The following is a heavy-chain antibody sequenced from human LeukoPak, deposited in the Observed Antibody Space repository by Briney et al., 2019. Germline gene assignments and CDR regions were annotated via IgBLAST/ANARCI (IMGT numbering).Heavy chain of an antibody. CDR3: ARDGGWSNWFDP. CDR1: GGSISSYY. J-gene: IGHJ5*02. V-gene: IGHV4-4*07. Sequence: PSETLSLTCTVSGGSISSYYWTWIRQPAGKGLQWIGRIYTTGSTNYNPSLNSRVTMSVDTSKNQFSLKLNSVTAADTAVYYCARDGGWSNWFDPWGQGTLVTVSS. CDR2: IYTTGST. D-gene: IGHD6-19*01.